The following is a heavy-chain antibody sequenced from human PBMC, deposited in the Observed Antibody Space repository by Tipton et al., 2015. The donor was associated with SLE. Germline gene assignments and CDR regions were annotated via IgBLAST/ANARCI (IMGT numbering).Heavy chain of an antibody. J-gene: IGHJ4*02. CDR1: GYTFTTYD. Sequence: QSGAEVKKPGASVKVSCKASGYTFTTYDINWVRQATGQGLEWIGRMNPNSGNTAYAPKFQGRLIMTRNTSISTVYMELSNLRSEDTAVYFCARGCRKYWGQGTLVTVSS. V-gene: IGHV1-8*01. D-gene: IGHD2-15*01. CDR3: ARGCRKY. CDR2: MNPNSGNT.